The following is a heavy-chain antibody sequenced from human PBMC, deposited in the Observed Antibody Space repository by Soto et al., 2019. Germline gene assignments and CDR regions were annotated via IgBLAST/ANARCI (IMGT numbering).Heavy chain of an antibody. D-gene: IGHD1-26*01. CDR1: GGTFSSYA. V-gene: IGHV1-69*12. CDR3: ARDLRLGAWLHTYYFDY. Sequence: QVQLVQSGAEVKKPGSSVKVSCKASGGTFSSYAISWVRQAPGQGLEWMGGIIPIFGTANYAQKFQGRVTITADESTSTAYMELSSLRSEDTAVYYCARDLRLGAWLHTYYFDYWGQGTLVTVSS. CDR2: IIPIFGTA. J-gene: IGHJ4*02.